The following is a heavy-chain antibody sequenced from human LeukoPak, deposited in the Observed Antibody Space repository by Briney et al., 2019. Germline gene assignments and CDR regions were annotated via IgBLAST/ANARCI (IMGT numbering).Heavy chain of an antibody. CDR3: ARDTAMVN. D-gene: IGHD5-18*01. V-gene: IGHV3-7*01. J-gene: IGHJ4*02. CDR1: GFTFSTYW. CDR2: IKEDGSEQ. Sequence: GSLRLSCAVSGFTFSTYWMSWVRQAPGKGLEWVANIKEDGSEQYYVNSLKGRFTISRDNLKNSLYLQMNSLRVEDSAVYYCARDTAMVNWGQGTLVTVSS.